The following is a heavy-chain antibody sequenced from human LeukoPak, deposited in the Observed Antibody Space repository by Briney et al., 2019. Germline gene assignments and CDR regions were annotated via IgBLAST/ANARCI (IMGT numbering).Heavy chain of an antibody. J-gene: IGHJ5*02. CDR1: GGSISSYY. V-gene: IGHV4-4*07. CDR3: ARQKKTSAYYDFWSGYPDWFDP. CDR2: IYASGGT. Sequence: SETLSLTCTVSGGSISSYYWSWIRQPAGKGLEWLGRIYASGGTIYNPYLKSRVTMSIDTSKHQFSLKLSSVTAADTAVYYCARQKKTSAYYDFWSGYPDWFDPWGQGTLVTVS. D-gene: IGHD3-3*01.